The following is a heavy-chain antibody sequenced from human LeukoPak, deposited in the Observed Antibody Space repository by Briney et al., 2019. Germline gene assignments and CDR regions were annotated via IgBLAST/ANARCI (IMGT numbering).Heavy chain of an antibody. CDR1: GGSISSYY. Sequence: SETLSLTCTVSGGSISSYYWGWIRQPPGKGLEWIGSIYYSGSTYYNPSLKSRVTISVDTSKNQFSLKLSSVTAADTAVYYCARYGGDSSGWYRNRYYFDYWGQGTLVTVSS. D-gene: IGHD6-19*01. J-gene: IGHJ4*02. V-gene: IGHV4-39*01. CDR2: IYYSGST. CDR3: ARYGGDSSGWYRNRYYFDY.